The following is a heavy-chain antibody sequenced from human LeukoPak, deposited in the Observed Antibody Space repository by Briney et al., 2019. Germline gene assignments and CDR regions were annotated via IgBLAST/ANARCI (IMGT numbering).Heavy chain of an antibody. Sequence: GGSLRLSCAASGFTFSSYSMNWVRQAPGKGLEWVSYISSSSTIYYADSVKGRFTISRDNAKNSLYLQMNSLRDEDTAVYYCAKRLRWQTGSAFDIWGQGTMVTVSS. J-gene: IGHJ3*02. D-gene: IGHD4-23*01. CDR1: GFTFSSYS. CDR2: ISSSSTI. CDR3: AKRLRWQTGSAFDI. V-gene: IGHV3-48*02.